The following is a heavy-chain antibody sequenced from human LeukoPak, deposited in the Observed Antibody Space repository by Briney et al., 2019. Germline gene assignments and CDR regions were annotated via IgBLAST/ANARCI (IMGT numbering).Heavy chain of an antibody. CDR1: GFTFSSYE. J-gene: IGHJ4*02. V-gene: IGHV3-48*03. CDR3: AREKPELDY. CDR2: ISSSGSTI. Sequence: GGSLRLSCAASGFTFSSYEMDWVRQAPGKGLEWVSYISSSGSTIYYADSVKGRFTISRDNAKNSLYLQMKSLRVEDTAVYYCAREKPELDYWGQGTLVTVSS.